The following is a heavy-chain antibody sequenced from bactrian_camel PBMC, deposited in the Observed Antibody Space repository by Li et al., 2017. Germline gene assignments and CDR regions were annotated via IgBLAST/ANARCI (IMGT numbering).Heavy chain of an antibody. CDR1: KYIVCM. V-gene: IGHV3S53*01. D-gene: IGHD3*01. CDR2: IDSGALT. Sequence: HVQLVESGGASVQAGGSLNLSCASSKYIVCMGWFRQAPGKGPEGVATIDSGALTQYADSVKGRFTISRDNSKNTLSLQMSGLVSEDTAMYYCAARFGTLQ.